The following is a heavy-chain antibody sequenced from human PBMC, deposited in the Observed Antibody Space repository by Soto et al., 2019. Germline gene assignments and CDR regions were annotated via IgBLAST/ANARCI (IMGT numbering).Heavy chain of an antibody. CDR1: GFPFAPST. D-gene: IGHD2-21*02. CDR3: AKRDVPHSTSNAYFYDH. CDR2: ISVSVGST. Sequence: EVQLLQSGGGLVQPGGSLTLSCGVSGFPFAPSTMSWVRQAPGKGLEWVSTISVSVGSTSSADSVQGRFTVSSDISANTLFLRMTSLTADDAAVYFCAKRDVPHSTSNAYFYDHWGRGVLVTVSS. V-gene: IGHV3-23*01. J-gene: IGHJ4*02.